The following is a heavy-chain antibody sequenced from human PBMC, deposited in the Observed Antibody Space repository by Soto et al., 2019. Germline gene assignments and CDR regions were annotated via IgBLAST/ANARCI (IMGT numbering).Heavy chain of an antibody. CDR2: ISSGGTNM. D-gene: IGHD1-26*01. CDR3: ARDEWELLSSGIDH. Sequence: RLSCAASGFTFSSYEMNWVRQAPGKGLEWVSYISSGGTNMYYADSVKGRFTISRDNAKSSLYLQMNALRAEDTAVYYCARDEWELLSSGIDHWGQGTLVTVSS. J-gene: IGHJ4*02. CDR1: GFTFSSYE. V-gene: IGHV3-48*03.